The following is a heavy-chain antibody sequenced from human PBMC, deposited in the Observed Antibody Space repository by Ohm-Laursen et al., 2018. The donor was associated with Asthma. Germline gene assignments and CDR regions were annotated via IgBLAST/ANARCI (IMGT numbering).Heavy chain of an antibody. V-gene: IGHV3-23*01. J-gene: IGHJ4*02. Sequence: SQRLSCSASGFTFSSYAMSWVRQAPGKGLEWVSAISGSGGSTYYADSVKGRFTISRDNSKNTLYLQMNSLRAEDTAVYYCAKDLLAVAGTLIDYWGQGTLVTVSS. CDR2: ISGSGGST. D-gene: IGHD6-19*01. CDR1: GFTFSSYA. CDR3: AKDLLAVAGTLIDY.